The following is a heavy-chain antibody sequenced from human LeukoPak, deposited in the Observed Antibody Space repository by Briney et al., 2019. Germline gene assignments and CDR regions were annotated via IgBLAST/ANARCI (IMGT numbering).Heavy chain of an antibody. V-gene: IGHV3-64D*06. CDR1: GFTFKSYA. CDR2: ISSNGGST. J-gene: IGHJ4*02. CDR3: VKGPSLPAASFDY. D-gene: IGHD2-2*01. Sequence: GGSLRLSCSASGFTFKSYAMHWVRQAPGKGLEYVSAISSNGGSTYYADSVKGRFTISRDNSKNTLYLQMSSLRAEDTAVYYCVKGPSLPAASFDYWGQGTLVTVSS.